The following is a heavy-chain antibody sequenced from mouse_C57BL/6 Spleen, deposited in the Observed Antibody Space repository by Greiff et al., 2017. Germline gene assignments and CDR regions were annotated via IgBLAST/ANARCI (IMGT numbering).Heavy chain of an antibody. J-gene: IGHJ1*03. CDR3: AKDFSYYYGSSYWYFDV. CDR2: ISYDGSN. D-gene: IGHD1-1*01. Sequence: EVQLQASGPGLVKPSQSLSLTCSVTGYSITSGYYWNWIRQFPGNKLEWMGYISYDGSNNYNPSLKNRIPITRDTSKNQFFLKWNSVTTEDTATYYCAKDFSYYYGSSYWYFDVWGTGTTVTVAS. CDR1: GYSITSGYY. V-gene: IGHV3-6*01.